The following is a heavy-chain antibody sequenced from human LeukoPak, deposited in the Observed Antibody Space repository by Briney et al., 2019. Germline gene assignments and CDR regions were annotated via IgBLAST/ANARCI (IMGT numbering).Heavy chain of an antibody. CDR2: IYENDEK. V-gene: IGHV2-5*01. CDR1: GFPFRSGGVG. Sequence: SGPTLVNPRQTLRLTCTFSGFPFRSGGVGVGWIRQPPGKALEWLGVIYENDEKLYSSSLQNRLTITKDTSRNQVVLTMANMDPVDTATYYCAHRHRGVASDIWGQGTMVTVSS. D-gene: IGHD2-15*01. CDR3: AHRHRGVASDI. J-gene: IGHJ3*02.